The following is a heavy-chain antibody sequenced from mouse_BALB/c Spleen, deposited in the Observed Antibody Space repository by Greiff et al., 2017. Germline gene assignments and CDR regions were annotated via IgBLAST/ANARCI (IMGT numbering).Heavy chain of an antibody. Sequence: EVKLQESGPGLVKPSQSLSLTCTVTGYSITSDYAWNWIRQFPGNKLEWMGYISYSGSTSYNPSLKSRISITRDTSKNQFFLQLNSVTTEDTATYYCANQLGRFQYYFDYWGQGTTLTVSS. CDR3: ANQLGRFQYYFDY. V-gene: IGHV3-2*02. J-gene: IGHJ2*01. D-gene: IGHD4-1*02. CDR1: GYSITSDYA. CDR2: ISYSGST.